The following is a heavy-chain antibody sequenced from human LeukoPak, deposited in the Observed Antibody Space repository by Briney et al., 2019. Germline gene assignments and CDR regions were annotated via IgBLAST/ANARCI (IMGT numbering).Heavy chain of an antibody. D-gene: IGHD3-10*01. CDR3: ARVLSGSYYY. CDR1: GFTVSSNY. J-gene: IGHJ4*02. Sequence: GGSLRLSCAASGFTVSSNYMSWVRQAPGKGLEWVSVIYSGGSTYYSDSVKGRFTISRDNSKNTLYLQMNSLRAEDTAVYYCARVLSGSYYYWGQGTLVTVSS. CDR2: IYSGGST. V-gene: IGHV3-53*01.